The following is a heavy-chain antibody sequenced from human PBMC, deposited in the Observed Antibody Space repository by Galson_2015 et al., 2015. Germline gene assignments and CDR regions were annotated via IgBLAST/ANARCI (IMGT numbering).Heavy chain of an antibody. CDR1: GGSITSGTYY. D-gene: IGHD3-22*01. Sequence: TLSLTCTVSGGSITSGTYYWSWIRQPAGKGLEWIGRVYSSGSTNYNPSLRNRVTISVDTSNNQFSLELSSVTAADTAVYYCARGFVFHDSGAVGIDYWGQGTLITVSS. J-gene: IGHJ4*02. CDR3: ARGFVFHDSGAVGIDY. V-gene: IGHV4-61*02. CDR2: VYSSGST.